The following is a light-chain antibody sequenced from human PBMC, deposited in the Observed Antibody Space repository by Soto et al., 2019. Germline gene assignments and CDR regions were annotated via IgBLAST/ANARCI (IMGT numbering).Light chain of an antibody. CDR2: DNI. CDR1: SSNIENNY. V-gene: IGLV1-51*01. J-gene: IGLJ3*02. Sequence: QSVLTQPPSVSAAPGQKVTISCSGGSSNIENNYVSWYQQLPGTAPKLLIYDNIQRPSGIPDRFSGSKSDTSATLGIAGLQTGDEADYYCGTWDTSLNSVMFGGGTKLTVL. CDR3: GTWDTSLNSVM.